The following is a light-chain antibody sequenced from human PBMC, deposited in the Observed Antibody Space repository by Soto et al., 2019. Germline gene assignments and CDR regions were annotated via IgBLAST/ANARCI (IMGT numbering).Light chain of an antibody. J-gene: IGLJ3*02. CDR1: SSNIGPNY. Sequence: QSVLTQPPSASGTPGQRVTIPCSGSSSNIGPNYVYWYQHLPGTAPKLLFYKTNQRPSGVPVRFSGSKSGTSASLANSGLRSQDEADYYCTTWDGSLNIWVFGGGTKLTVL. V-gene: IGLV1-47*01. CDR2: KTN. CDR3: TTWDGSLNIWV.